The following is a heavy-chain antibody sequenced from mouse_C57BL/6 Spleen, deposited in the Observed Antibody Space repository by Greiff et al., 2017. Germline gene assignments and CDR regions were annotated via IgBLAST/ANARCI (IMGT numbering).Heavy chain of an antibody. J-gene: IGHJ4*01. Sequence: EVQLQESGPELVKPGASVKISCKASGYSFTGYYMNWVQQSPEKSLEWIGEINPSTGGTTYNQKFKAKATLTVDKSSSKAYMQLKSLTSEDSAVYYCARSGTVYYAMDYWGQGTSVTVSS. D-gene: IGHD3-2*02. CDR1: GYSFTGYY. CDR2: INPSTGGT. V-gene: IGHV1-42*01. CDR3: ARSGTVYYAMDY.